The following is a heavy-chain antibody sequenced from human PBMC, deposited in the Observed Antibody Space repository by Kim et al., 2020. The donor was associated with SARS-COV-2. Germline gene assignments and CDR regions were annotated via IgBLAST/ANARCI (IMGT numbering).Heavy chain of an antibody. CDR2: IYYSGST. D-gene: IGHD3-3*01. J-gene: IGHJ3*02. CDR1: GGSISSSSYY. CDR3: FSTRGYYGEGDAFDI. V-gene: IGHV4-39*01. Sequence: SETLSLTCTVSGGSISSSSYYWGWIRQPPGKGLEWIGSIYYSGSTYYNPSLKSRVTISVDTSKNQFSLKLSSVTASDTAVYYCFSTRGYYGEGDAFDIWGQGTMVTVSS.